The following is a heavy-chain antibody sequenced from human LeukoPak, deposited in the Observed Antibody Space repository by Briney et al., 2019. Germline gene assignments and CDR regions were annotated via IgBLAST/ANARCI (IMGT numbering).Heavy chain of an antibody. J-gene: IGHJ4*02. V-gene: IGHV3-23*01. D-gene: IGHD3-22*01. CDR2: ISGSGGST. CDR1: GFTFNSYS. Sequence: GGSLRLSCAASGFTFNSYSMSWVRQAPGKGLEWVSAISGSGGSTYYADSVKGRFTICRDNSKNTLYLQINSLRDEETAVYYCAKGYYYDSSGSFDYWGQGTLVTVSS. CDR3: AKGYYYDSSGSFDY.